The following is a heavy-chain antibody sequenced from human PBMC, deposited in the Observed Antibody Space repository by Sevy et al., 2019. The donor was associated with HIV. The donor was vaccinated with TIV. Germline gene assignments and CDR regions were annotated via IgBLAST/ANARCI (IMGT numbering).Heavy chain of an antibody. V-gene: IGHV3-7*01. CDR2: MKEDGSER. D-gene: IGHD5-18*01. J-gene: IGHJ4*02. Sequence: GGYLRLYCAASGFTFSSYWMSWVRQAPGKGLEWVATMKEDGSERKYVDSVKGRFTISRDNAKNSLYLQMNSLRAEDTAVYYCVREGVGGYSYSLDCWGQGTLVTVSS. CDR1: GFTFSSYW. CDR3: VREGVGGYSYSLDC.